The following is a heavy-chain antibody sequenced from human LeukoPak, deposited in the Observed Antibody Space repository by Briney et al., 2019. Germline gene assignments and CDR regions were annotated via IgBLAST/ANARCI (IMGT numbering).Heavy chain of an antibody. CDR3: ATLEMATISLDY. V-gene: IGHV4-59*08. D-gene: IGHD5-24*01. CDR2: VSYGGNT. CDR1: GASLRSYY. Sequence: TSETLSLTCTVSGASLRSYYWSWIRQSPGKGLEWLGYVSYGGNTNYNPSLKSRLTISRDTSKSQFSLKLSSVTAADTAVYYCATLEMATISLDYWGQGTLVTVSS. J-gene: IGHJ4*02.